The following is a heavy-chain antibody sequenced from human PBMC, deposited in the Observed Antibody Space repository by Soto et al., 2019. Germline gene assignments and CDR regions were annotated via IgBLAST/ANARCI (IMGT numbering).Heavy chain of an antibody. V-gene: IGHV5-51*01. J-gene: IGHJ5*02. D-gene: IGHD3-22*01. CDR3: ARKDKSGYFNWFDP. CDR1: RYRFTSYW. CDR2: IFPSDSDT. Sequence: SLKISYRTSRYRFTSYWIAWVRQMPGKGLERMGIIFPSDSDTRYSPSFQGQVTISADRSTSTVFLQWASLKASDTAVYFCARKDKSGYFNWFDPWGQGTLVTVS.